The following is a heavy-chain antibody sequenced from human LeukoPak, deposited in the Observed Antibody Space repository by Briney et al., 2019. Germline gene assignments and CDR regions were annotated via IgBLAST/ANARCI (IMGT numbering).Heavy chain of an antibody. CDR3: AREGIAARDWFDP. D-gene: IGHD6-13*01. CDR2: IYYSGST. CDR1: GGSISSGDYY. J-gene: IGHJ5*02. V-gene: IGHV4-30-4*01. Sequence: SETLSLTCTVSGGSISSGDYYWSWIRQPPGKGLEWIGYIYYSGSTYYNPSLKSRVTISVDTSKNQFSLKLSSVTAADTAVYYCAREGIAARDWFDPWGQGTLVTVSS.